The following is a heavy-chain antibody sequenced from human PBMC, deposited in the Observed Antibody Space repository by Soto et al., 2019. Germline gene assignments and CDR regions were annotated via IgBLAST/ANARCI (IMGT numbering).Heavy chain of an antibody. CDR3: ARDRYGNIDY. CDR1: GFNFSASY. V-gene: IGHV3-11*05. J-gene: IGHJ4*02. CDR2: ISYSSAYT. D-gene: IGHD1-1*01. Sequence: QVQLVESGGGLVKPGGSLRLSCAVSGFNFSASYMTWVRQAPGQGLEWVSYISYSSAYTRYADSVKGRFTISRDNAKNSLFLQMDSLRADDTAVYYCARDRYGNIDYWCQGTLVTVSS.